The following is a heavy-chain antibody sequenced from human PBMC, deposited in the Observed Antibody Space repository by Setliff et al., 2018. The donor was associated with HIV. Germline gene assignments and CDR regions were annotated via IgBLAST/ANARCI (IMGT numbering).Heavy chain of an antibody. D-gene: IGHD3-10*01. CDR2: VDPKNGKT. Sequence: ASVKVSCKVSGDSFNRHTFSWVRQAPGKGLEWMGRVDPKNGKTLYAEKLRGRVTIIADTSTDTAYMELSSLRSEDTAVYYCATLDYYGSATYDLALHYWGQGTLVTVS. CDR3: ATLDYYGSATYDLALHY. CDR1: GDSFNRHT. J-gene: IGHJ4*02. V-gene: IGHV1-69-2*01.